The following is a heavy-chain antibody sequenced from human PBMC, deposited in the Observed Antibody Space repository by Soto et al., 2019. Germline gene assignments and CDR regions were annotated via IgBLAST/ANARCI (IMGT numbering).Heavy chain of an antibody. CDR2: INHSGST. V-gene: IGHV4-34*01. J-gene: IGHJ4*02. Sequence: QVQLQQWGAGLLKPSETLSLTCAVYGGSFSGYYWSWIRQPPGKGLEWIGEINHSGSTNYNPSLKSRVTLSVDPSKNQFSLKLSSVTAADTAVYYCARGRDYGDYRYYFDYWGQGTLVTVSS. CDR3: ARGRDYGDYRYYFDY. CDR1: GGSFSGYY. D-gene: IGHD4-17*01.